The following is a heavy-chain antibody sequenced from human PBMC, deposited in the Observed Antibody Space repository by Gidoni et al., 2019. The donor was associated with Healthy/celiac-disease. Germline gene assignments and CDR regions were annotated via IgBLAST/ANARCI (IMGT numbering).Heavy chain of an antibody. CDR2: ISSISSYI. CDR3: ARDSLAAAAGLFDY. V-gene: IGHV3-21*01. J-gene: IGHJ4*02. Sequence: EVQLVESGGGLVKPGGSLSLSCAASGFTFSSYSMNWVRQAPGKGLEWGSSISSISSYIYYADSVKGRFTISRDNAKNSLYLQMNSLRAEDTAVYYCARDSLAAAAGLFDYWGQGTLVTVSS. CDR1: GFTFSSYS. D-gene: IGHD6-13*01.